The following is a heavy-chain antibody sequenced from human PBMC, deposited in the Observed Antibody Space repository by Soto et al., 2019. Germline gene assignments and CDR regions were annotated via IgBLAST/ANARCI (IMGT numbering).Heavy chain of an antibody. V-gene: IGHV1-69*06. CDR1: GGTFSSYA. J-gene: IGHJ6*02. Sequence: QVQLVQSGAEVKKPGSSVKVSCKASGGTFSSYAISWVRQAPGQGLEWMGGIIPIFGTANYAQKFRGRVTIPAEKSTSTAYMDLSSLRSEDTAVYSCARDPAPRRAYYYSGMDVWGQGTTVTVSS. CDR2: IIPIFGTA. CDR3: ARDPAPRRAYYYSGMDV.